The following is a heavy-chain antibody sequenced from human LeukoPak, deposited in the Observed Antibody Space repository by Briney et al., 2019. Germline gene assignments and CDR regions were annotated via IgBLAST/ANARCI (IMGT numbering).Heavy chain of an antibody. CDR3: ARGLWCMDV. V-gene: IGHV4-34*01. CDR1: GGSFSGYY. CDR2: INHSGST. J-gene: IGHJ6*02. D-gene: IGHD2-21*01. Sequence: SETLSLTCAVYGGSFSGYYWSWIRQPPGKGPEWIGEINHSGSTNYNPSLKSRVTISVDTSKNQFSLKLSSVTAADTAVYYCARGLWCMDVWGQGTTVTVSS.